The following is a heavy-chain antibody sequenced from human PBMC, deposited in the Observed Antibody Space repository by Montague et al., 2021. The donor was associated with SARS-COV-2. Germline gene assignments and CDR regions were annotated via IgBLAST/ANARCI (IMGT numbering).Heavy chain of an antibody. D-gene: IGHD3-22*01. Sequence: SLRLSCAASGFTFSSYSMNWVRQAPGKGLEWVSYISSSSSTIYYADSVKGRFTISRDNAKNSLYLQMNSLRDEDTAVYYCARVGRGSTYYSDSSGGNAHWGQGTLVTVSS. CDR3: ARVGRGSTYYSDSSGGNAH. CDR2: ISSSSSTI. J-gene: IGHJ4*02. CDR1: GFTFSSYS. V-gene: IGHV3-48*02.